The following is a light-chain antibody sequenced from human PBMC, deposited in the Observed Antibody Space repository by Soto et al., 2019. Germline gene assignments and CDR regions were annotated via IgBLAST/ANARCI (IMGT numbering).Light chain of an antibody. CDR1: QTVGNNY. Sequence: EIVLTQSPGTLSLSPGERDTLSCRASQTVGNNYLDWYQQKPGQAPRLLIYGASSRATVIPDRFSGSGSGTDFTLTISRLEPEDFAVYYCRQSATSPRTFGQGTKV. CDR2: GAS. V-gene: IGKV3-20*01. J-gene: IGKJ1*01. CDR3: RQSATSPRT.